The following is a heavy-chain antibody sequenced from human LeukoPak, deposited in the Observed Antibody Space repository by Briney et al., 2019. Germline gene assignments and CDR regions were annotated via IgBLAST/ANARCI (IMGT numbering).Heavy chain of an antibody. CDR1: GYTFTGYF. V-gene: IGHV1-2*02. CDR2: INPNSGGT. CDR3: ARKVTGSVSDDY. J-gene: IGHJ4*02. D-gene: IGHD2-21*02. Sequence: AASVKVSCKASGYTFTGYFMHWVRQAPGQGLEWMGWINPNSGGTNYAQKFQGRVTMTRDTSISTAYMELSRLRSDDTAVYYCARKVTGSVSDDYWGQGTLVTVSS.